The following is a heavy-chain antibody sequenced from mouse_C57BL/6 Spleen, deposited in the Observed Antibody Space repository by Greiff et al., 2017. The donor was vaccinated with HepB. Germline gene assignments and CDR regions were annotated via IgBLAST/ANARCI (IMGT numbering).Heavy chain of an antibody. CDR1: GFTFSSYA. D-gene: IGHD1-1*01. J-gene: IGHJ2*01. Sequence: EVKLVESGGGLVKPGGSLKLSCAASGFTFSSYAMSWVRQTPEKRLEWVATISDGGSYTYYPDNVKGRFTISRDNAKNNLYLQMSHLKSEDTAMYYCARDQGWNYGVGAYFDYWGQGTTLTVSS. V-gene: IGHV5-4*01. CDR3: ARDQGWNYGVGAYFDY. CDR2: ISDGGSYT.